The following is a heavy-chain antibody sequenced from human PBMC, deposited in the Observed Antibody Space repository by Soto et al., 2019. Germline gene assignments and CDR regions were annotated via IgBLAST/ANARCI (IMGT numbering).Heavy chain of an antibody. J-gene: IGHJ4*01. Sequence: GEPLNISCKTSGYSFTSYWIGWVRQMPGKVMELVGNIYPYDSDTRYSPSFQGQVTISADTSITTAYLQGSGLRASDTAMYFCARQLVGSSRANFKYWGEGTLVTVS. CDR2: IYPYDSDT. CDR1: GYSFTSYW. CDR3: ARQLVGSSRANFKY. V-gene: IGHV5-51*01. D-gene: IGHD1-26*01.